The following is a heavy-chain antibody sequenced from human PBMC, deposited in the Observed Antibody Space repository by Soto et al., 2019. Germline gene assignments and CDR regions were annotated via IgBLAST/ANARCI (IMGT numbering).Heavy chain of an antibody. CDR2: IWYDGSNR. V-gene: IGHV3-33*01. CDR3: XXXXAPRGHYYGMDV. J-gene: IGHJ6*02. Sequence: QVQLVESGGGVVQPGRSLRLSCAASGFTFSTYGMHWVRQAPGKGLEWVAIIWYDGSNRYYSDSVKGRFTISRDNSKNTLSLQMNSLXAXXXXXXXXXXXXAPRGHYYGMDVWGQGTTVTVSS. CDR1: GFTFSTYG.